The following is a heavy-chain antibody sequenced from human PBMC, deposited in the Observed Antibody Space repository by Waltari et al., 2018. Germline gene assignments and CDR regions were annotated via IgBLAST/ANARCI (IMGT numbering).Heavy chain of an antibody. D-gene: IGHD1-1*01. CDR2: MSYSGAT. Sequence: GWSRQPPGQGLGWIGTMSYSGATYSSPSLNSRVTISRDTSKNQLSLKLASMTAADTAVYFCATYLGASLGTAAFDVWGQGTMVTVSS. V-gene: IGHV4-39*01. J-gene: IGHJ3*01. CDR3: ATYLGASLGTAAFDV.